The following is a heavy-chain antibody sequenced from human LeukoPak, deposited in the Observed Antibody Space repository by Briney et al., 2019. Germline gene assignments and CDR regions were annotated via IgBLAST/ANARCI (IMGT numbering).Heavy chain of an antibody. CDR3: ARRLYSSGWYQIDY. Sequence: GESLKISCKGSGYSFTTYWIGWVRQMPGKGLEWMGIIYPGDSDTRYSPPFQGQVTISADKSISTAYLQWSSLKASDTAMYYCARRLYSSGWYQIDYWGQGTLVTVSS. CDR1: GYSFTTYW. J-gene: IGHJ4*02. D-gene: IGHD6-19*01. V-gene: IGHV5-51*01. CDR2: IYPGDSDT.